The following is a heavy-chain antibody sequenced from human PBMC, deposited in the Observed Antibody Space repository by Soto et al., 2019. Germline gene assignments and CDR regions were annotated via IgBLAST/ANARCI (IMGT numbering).Heavy chain of an antibody. J-gene: IGHJ3*02. V-gene: IGHV4-59*08. Sequence: QVQLQESGPGLVEPSETLTLYFTVSGGSISSYYWSWIRQPPGKGLEWIGYIYYSGSTNYNPSLKSRVTISVDTSKNQFSVKLSSVTAADTAVYYCARRYGSCFDIWGQGTMVTVSP. CDR2: IYYSGST. D-gene: IGHD3-10*01. CDR1: GGSISSYY. CDR3: ARRYGSCFDI.